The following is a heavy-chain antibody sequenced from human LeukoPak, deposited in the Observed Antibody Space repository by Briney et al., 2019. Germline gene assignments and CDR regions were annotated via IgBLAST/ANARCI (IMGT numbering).Heavy chain of an antibody. CDR1: GFTFSSYW. J-gene: IGHJ4*02. D-gene: IGHD1-26*01. CDR3: ARVGSQGSGSYYRSDFDY. CDR2: INTDGSST. V-gene: IGHV3-74*01. Sequence: PGGSLRLSCAASGFTFSSYWMHWVGQVPGKGLVWVSRINTDGSSTSYADSVKGRFTISRDNAKNTLYLQMNSLRAEDTAVYYCARVGSQGSGSYYRSDFDYWGQGTLVTVSS.